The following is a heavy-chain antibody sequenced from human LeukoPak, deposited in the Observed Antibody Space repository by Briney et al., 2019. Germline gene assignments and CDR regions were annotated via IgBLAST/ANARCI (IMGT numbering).Heavy chain of an antibody. D-gene: IGHD2-2*01. CDR3: ARDGIGVVPADFDY. V-gene: IGHV4-4*07. Sequence: SETLSLTCTVSGGSISSYYWSWIRQPAGKGLEWIGRIYTSGSTNYNPSLKSRVTMSIDTSKNQFSLKLSSVTAADTAVYYCARDGIGVVPADFDYWGQGTLVTVSS. CDR1: GGSISSYY. J-gene: IGHJ4*02. CDR2: IYTSGST.